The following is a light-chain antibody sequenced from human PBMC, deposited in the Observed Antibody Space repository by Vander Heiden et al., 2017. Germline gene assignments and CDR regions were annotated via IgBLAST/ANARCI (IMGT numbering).Light chain of an antibody. CDR3: MQALQTPYT. Sequence: VMTQSPLSLPVTPGAPASISCRPSQRLLHSNGYNYLDWYLQKPGQSPQLLIDLGSYRASGVPDRFSGSGSGTDFTLKISRVEAEDVGVYYCMQALQTPYTYGQGTKLEIK. J-gene: IGKJ2*01. CDR1: QRLLHSNGYNY. CDR2: LGS. V-gene: IGKV2-28*01.